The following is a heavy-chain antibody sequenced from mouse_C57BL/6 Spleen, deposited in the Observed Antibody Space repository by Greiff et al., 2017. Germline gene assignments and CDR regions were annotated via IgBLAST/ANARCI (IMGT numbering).Heavy chain of an antibody. CDR2: IYPGSGST. J-gene: IGHJ4*01. V-gene: IGHV1-55*01. CDR1: GYTFTSYW. Sequence: QVQLQQSGAELVKPGASVKMSCKASGYTFTSYWITWVKQRPGQGLEWIGDIYPGSGSTNYNEKFKSKATLTVDTSSSTAYMQLSSLTSEDSAVYYCARSITTVVVDYWGQGTSVTVSS. CDR3: ARSITTVVVDY. D-gene: IGHD1-1*01.